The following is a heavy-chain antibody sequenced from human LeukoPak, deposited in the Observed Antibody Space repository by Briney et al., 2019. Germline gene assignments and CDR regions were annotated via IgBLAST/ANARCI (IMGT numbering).Heavy chain of an antibody. J-gene: IGHJ4*02. D-gene: IGHD1-26*01. V-gene: IGHV4-39*01. CDR2: IYYSGST. Sequence: PSETLSLTCTVSGGSIRSRSHYWGWIRQPPGKGLEWIGTIYYSGSTYYNPSLKSRVTISVDTSKNQFSLRLSSVTAADTALYYCARHGISGGKFAENDYWGQGTLVTVSS. CDR1: GGSIRSRSHY. CDR3: ARHGISGGKFAENDY.